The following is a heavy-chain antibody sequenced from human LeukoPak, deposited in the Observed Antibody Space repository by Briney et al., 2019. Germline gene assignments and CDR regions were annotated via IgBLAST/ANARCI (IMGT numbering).Heavy chain of an antibody. Sequence: PGGSLRLSCAASGFTFSSFAMSWVRQAPGKGLEWVAVIWYDGSNKYYADSVKGRFTISRDNSKNTLYLQMNSLRAEDTAVYYCAIDAGYCSGGSCYPGQFDYWGQGTLVTVSS. D-gene: IGHD2-15*01. J-gene: IGHJ4*02. V-gene: IGHV3-33*08. CDR1: GFTFSSFA. CDR2: IWYDGSNK. CDR3: AIDAGYCSGGSCYPGQFDY.